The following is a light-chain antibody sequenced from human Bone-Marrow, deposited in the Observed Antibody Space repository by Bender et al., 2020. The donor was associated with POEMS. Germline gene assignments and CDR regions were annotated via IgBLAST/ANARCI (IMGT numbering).Light chain of an antibody. CDR1: SSDIGSNNL. CDR3: CSYAGSGAGV. V-gene: IGLV2-23*02. CDR2: ELT. Sequence: QSALTQPASVSGSPGQSITISCAGTSSDIGSNNLISWYQQYPGKAPKLMIYELTKRPSGVSNRFSGSKSGNTASLTISGLQAEDEADYYCCSYAGSGAGVFGTGTKVTVL. J-gene: IGLJ1*01.